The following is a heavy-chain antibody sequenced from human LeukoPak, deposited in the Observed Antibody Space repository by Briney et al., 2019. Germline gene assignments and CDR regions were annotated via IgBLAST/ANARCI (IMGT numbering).Heavy chain of an antibody. CDR1: GYTFTSYG. CDR3: ARGGASAAARRFDP. V-gene: IGHV1-8*02. Sequence: ASVKVSCKASGYTFTSYGISWVRQATGQGLEWMGWMNPNSGNTGYAQKFHGRITITSNTSTSTAFMELSSLRSEDTAVYYCARGGASAAARRFDPWGQGTLVTVSS. D-gene: IGHD2-2*01. J-gene: IGHJ5*02. CDR2: MNPNSGNT.